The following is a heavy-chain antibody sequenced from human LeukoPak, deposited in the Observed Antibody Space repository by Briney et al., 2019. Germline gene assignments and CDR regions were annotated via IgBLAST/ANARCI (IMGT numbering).Heavy chain of an antibody. V-gene: IGHV3-9*01. CDR3: AKVPAPGIAAAGPDY. Sequence: PGGSLRLSCAASGFTFDDYAMHWVRQAPGKGLEWVSGISWNSGSIGYADSVKGRFTTSRDNAKNSLYLQMNSLRAEDTALYYCAKVPAPGIAAAGPDYWGQGTLVTVSS. CDR1: GFTFDDYA. CDR2: ISWNSGSI. D-gene: IGHD6-13*01. J-gene: IGHJ4*02.